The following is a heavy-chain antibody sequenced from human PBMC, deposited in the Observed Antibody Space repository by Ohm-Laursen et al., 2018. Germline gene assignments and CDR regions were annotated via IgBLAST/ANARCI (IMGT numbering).Heavy chain of an antibody. CDR2: IYTSGST. J-gene: IGHJ4*02. CDR3: ARGHGYINFDY. D-gene: IGHD5-24*01. V-gene: IGHV4-59*10. CDR1: GFTFSNAW. Sequence: LSCAASGFTFSNAWMSWVRQAPGKGLEWVGRIYTSGSTNYHPSLKSRVTMSVDTSKNQFSLKLTSMTAADTAVYYCARGHGYINFDYWGQGTLVTVSS.